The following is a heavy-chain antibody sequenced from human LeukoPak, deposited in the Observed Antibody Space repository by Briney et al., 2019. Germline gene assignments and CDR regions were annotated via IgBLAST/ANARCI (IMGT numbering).Heavy chain of an antibody. D-gene: IGHD2-15*01. V-gene: IGHV4-39*07. J-gene: IGHJ4*02. CDR2: IYYTGST. CDR3: ARLVSLLPPGF. CDR1: GDTTFSNHYY. Sequence: PSETLSLTCTVSGDTTFSNHYYWGWIRQPPGKGLEWIGSIYYTGSTYCNPSLKSRVTISLDTSKNQFSLKLNSLTAADTAVYYCARLVSLLPPGFWGQGTLVIVSS.